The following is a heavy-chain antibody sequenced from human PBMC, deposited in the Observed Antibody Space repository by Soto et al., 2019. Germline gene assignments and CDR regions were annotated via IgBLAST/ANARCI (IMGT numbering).Heavy chain of an antibody. CDR1: GYTFTSYA. V-gene: IGHV1-3*01. Sequence: ASVKVSCKASGYTFTSYAMHWVRQAPGQRLEWMGWINAGNGNTKYSQKFQGRVTITRDTSASTAYMELSSLRSEDTAVYYCAREGRKLDFWSGYLDHWGQGTLVTVSS. CDR2: INAGNGNT. D-gene: IGHD3-3*01. J-gene: IGHJ4*02. CDR3: AREGRKLDFWSGYLDH.